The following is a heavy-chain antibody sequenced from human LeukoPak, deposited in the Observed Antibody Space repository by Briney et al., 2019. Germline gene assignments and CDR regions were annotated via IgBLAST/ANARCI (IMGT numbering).Heavy chain of an antibody. CDR2: ISGSGGTT. Sequence: GGSLRLSCAASGFTFSTYGLTWVRQAPGKGLEWVSGISGSGGTTYYADSVEGRFTISRDNSKNTVYLQMNSLRAEDTAVYYCAKDRGYWGQGTLVTVSS. V-gene: IGHV3-23*01. CDR1: GFTFSTYG. J-gene: IGHJ4*02. CDR3: AKDRGY.